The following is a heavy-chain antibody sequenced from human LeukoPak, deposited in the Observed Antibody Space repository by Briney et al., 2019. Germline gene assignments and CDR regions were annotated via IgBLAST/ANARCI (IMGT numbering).Heavy chain of an antibody. CDR1: GYTFTSYY. CDR3: ARVSSGWDPVSD. D-gene: IGHD6-19*01. J-gene: IGHJ4*02. Sequence: ASVKVSCKASGYTFTSYYMHWVRQAPGQGLEWMGWISAYNGNTNYAQKLQGRVTMTTDTSTSTAYMELRSLRSDDTAVYYCARVSSGWDPVSDWGQGTLVTVSS. CDR2: ISAYNGNT. V-gene: IGHV1-18*04.